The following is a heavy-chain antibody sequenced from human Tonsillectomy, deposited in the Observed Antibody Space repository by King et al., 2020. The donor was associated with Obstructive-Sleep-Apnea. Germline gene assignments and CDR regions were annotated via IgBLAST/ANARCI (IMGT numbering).Heavy chain of an antibody. CDR3: SSNHNGLVTGYYRGDY. J-gene: IGHJ4*02. CDR2: IFYSGST. V-gene: IGHV4-31*03. CDR1: GGSLSSGGYY. D-gene: IGHD3-9*01. Sequence: QLQESGPGLVKPSQTLSLTCTVSGGSLSSGGYYWGWIRQHPGKGLEWLGYIFYSGSTDYNPALKSRVIISVDTSKNQFSLKLSSVTAADTAVSFCSSNHNGLVTGYYRGDYWGQGTLVTVSS.